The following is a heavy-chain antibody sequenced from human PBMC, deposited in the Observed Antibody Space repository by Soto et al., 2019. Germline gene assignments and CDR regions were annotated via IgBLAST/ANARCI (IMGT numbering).Heavy chain of an antibody. CDR3: ASRYSSSNYYYYGMDV. CDR1: GGSISSSNW. Sequence: QVQLQESGPGLVKPSGTLSLSCAVSGGSISSSNWWSWVRQPPGKGLEWIGEIYHSGSTNYNPSLKSRVTISVDKSKNQFSLKLSSVTAADTAVYYCASRYSSSNYYYYGMDVWGQGTTVTVSS. CDR2: IYHSGST. V-gene: IGHV4-4*02. J-gene: IGHJ6*02. D-gene: IGHD6-6*01.